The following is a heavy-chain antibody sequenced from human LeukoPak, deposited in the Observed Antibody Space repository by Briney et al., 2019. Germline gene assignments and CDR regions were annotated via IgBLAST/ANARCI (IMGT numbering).Heavy chain of an antibody. CDR3: ARRWLGSGYDRVFDY. Sequence: GGSLRLSCAASGFTFSSYWMHWVRQAPGKGLVWVSRINSDGSSTSYADSVKGRFTISRDNAKNSLYLQMNSLRAEDTAVYYCARRWLGSGYDRVFDYWGQGTLVTVSS. J-gene: IGHJ4*02. V-gene: IGHV3-74*01. CDR1: GFTFSSYW. D-gene: IGHD5-12*01. CDR2: INSDGSST.